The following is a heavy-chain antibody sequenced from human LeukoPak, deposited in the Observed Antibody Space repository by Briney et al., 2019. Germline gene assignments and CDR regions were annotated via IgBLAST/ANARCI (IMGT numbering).Heavy chain of an antibody. V-gene: IGHV4-39*01. CDR2: IFYSGNT. CDR3: ARLIATRHELDY. Sequence: SETLSLTCTVSGGSISSSSYYWGWIRQPPGKGLEWFGSIFYSGNTDYNPSLKSRFTTSVDTSKNQLSLRLSSVTAADAALYYCARLIATRHELDYWGQGILVTVSS. J-gene: IGHJ4*02. D-gene: IGHD6-6*01. CDR1: GGSISSSSYY.